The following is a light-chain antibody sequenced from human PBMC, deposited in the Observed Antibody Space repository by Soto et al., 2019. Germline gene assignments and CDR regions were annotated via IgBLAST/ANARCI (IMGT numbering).Light chain of an antibody. V-gene: IGLV2-14*01. Sequence: QSVLTQPASVSGSPGQSITISCTGTSSDVGGYNYVSWYQQHPGKAPKLMIYDVSNRPSGVSNRFSGSKSGNTASLTISGFQAEDEADYYCSSYTSSSTSLYVFGTGTKLTVL. J-gene: IGLJ1*01. CDR1: SSDVGGYNY. CDR3: SSYTSSSTSLYV. CDR2: DVS.